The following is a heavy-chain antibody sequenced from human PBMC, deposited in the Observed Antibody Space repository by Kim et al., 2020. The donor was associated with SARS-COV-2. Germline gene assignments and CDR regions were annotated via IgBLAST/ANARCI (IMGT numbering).Heavy chain of an antibody. D-gene: IGHD1-26*01. J-gene: IGHJ4*02. V-gene: IGHV3-21*01. CDR1: GFTFSNYG. CDR3: SRGRHVQREADY. Sequence: GGSLRLSCAASGFTFSNYGMDWVRQAPGKGLEWVSSISTTSVYIYYADSVKGRFTISRDNAKNSLYLQMNSLRAEDTAVYYCSRGRHVQREADYWGQGTLVTV. CDR2: ISTTSVYI.